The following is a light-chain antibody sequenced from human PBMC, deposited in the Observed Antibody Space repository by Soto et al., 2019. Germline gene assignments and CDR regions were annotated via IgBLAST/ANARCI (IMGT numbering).Light chain of an antibody. CDR2: EVN. Sequence: QSALTQPASVSGSPGQSITISCTGTSSDIGGYNFVSWYQQHPGKAPKLRIYEVNNRPSGVSNRFSGSKSGNTASLTISGLQAEDEADYYCSSYTSSRAYVFGIGTKVTVL. V-gene: IGLV2-14*01. CDR3: SSYTSSRAYV. CDR1: SSDIGGYNF. J-gene: IGLJ1*01.